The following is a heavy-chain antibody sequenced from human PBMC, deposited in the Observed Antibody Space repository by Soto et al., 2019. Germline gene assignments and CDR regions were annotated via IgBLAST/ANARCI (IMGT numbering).Heavy chain of an antibody. Sequence: GESLKISCKGSGYSFTSYWISWVRQMPGKGLEWMGRIDPSDSYTNYSPSFQGHVTISADKSISTAYLQWSSLKASDTAMYYCARSGTMVRGVITIEYYYYGMDVWGQGTTVTVSS. CDR1: GYSFTSYW. CDR2: IDPSDSYT. V-gene: IGHV5-10-1*01. J-gene: IGHJ6*02. CDR3: ARSGTMVRGVITIEYYYYGMDV. D-gene: IGHD3-10*01.